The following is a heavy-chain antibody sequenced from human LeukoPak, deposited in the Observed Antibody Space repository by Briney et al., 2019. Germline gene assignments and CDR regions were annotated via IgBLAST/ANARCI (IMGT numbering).Heavy chain of an antibody. CDR3: AKYAVTTGYFDY. CDR1: GFTFSNYG. CDR2: ISSSGSTI. J-gene: IGHJ4*02. Sequence: PGGSLRLSCAASGFTFSNYGMHWVRQAPGKGLEWVSYISSSGSTIYYADSVKGRFTISRDNAKNSLYLQMNSLRAEDTAVYYCAKYAVTTGYFDYWGQGTLVTVSS. D-gene: IGHD4-17*01. V-gene: IGHV3-48*04.